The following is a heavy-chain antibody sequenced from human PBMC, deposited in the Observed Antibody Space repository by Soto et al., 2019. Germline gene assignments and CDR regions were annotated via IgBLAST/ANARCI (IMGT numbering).Heavy chain of an antibody. CDR1: GGTFSSYA. D-gene: IGHD1-26*01. V-gene: IGHV1-69*01. J-gene: IGHJ4*02. CDR3: ARFQVGATKDPQDY. CDR2: IIPIFGTA. Sequence: QVQLVQSGAEVKKPGSSVKVSCKASGGTFSSYAISWVRQAPGQGLDWMGGIIPIFGTANYAQKFQGRVTITADESTSTAYMELSSLRSEDTAVYYCARFQVGATKDPQDYWGQGTLVTVSS.